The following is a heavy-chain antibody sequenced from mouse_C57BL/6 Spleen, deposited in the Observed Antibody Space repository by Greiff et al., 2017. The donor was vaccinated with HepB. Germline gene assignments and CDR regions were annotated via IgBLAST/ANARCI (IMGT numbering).Heavy chain of an antibody. CDR2: INPSNGGT. Sequence: VQLQQSGTELVKPGASVKLSCKASGYTFTSYWMHWVKQRPGQGLEWIGNINPSNGGTNYNEQFKSKAKLTVVKSSSTAYMQRSSLTAEDSAVYDCVRSTTVVGYYYAMDYGGQGTSVTVSS. D-gene: IGHD1-1*01. V-gene: IGHV1-53*01. CDR3: VRSTTVVGYYYAMDY. J-gene: IGHJ4*01. CDR1: GYTFTSYW.